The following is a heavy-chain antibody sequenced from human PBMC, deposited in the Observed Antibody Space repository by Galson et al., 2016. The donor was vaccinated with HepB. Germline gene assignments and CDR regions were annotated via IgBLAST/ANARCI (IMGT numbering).Heavy chain of an antibody. Sequence: SETLSLTCTVSGGSVRYGSFSWSWVRQPPGKGLEWIGDLSSNGTPNYNPSLESRVSISGDTSENQFFLTLTSLTAADTAVYYCARALPDYGDYSPPYFDYWGQGALVTVSS. CDR3: ARALPDYGDYSPPYFDY. J-gene: IGHJ4*02. V-gene: IGHV4-61*01. CDR1: GGSVRYGSFS. CDR2: LSSNGTP. D-gene: IGHD4-17*01.